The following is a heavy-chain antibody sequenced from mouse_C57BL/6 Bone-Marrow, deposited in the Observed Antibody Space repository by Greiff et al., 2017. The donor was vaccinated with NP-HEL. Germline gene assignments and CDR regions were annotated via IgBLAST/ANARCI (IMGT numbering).Heavy chain of an antibody. CDR3: ARRDYDGSSHWYFDV. D-gene: IGHD1-1*01. CDR2: ISYDGSN. J-gene: IGHJ1*03. Sequence: EVQLQESGPGLVKPSQSLSLTCSVTGYSITSGYYWNWIRQFPGNKLEWMGYISYDGSNNYNPSLKNRISITRDTSKNQFFLKLNSVTTEDTATYYCARRDYDGSSHWYFDVWGTGTTVTVSS. CDR1: GYSITSGYY. V-gene: IGHV3-6*01.